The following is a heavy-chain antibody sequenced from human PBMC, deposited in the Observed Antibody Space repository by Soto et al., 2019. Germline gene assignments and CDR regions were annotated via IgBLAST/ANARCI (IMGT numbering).Heavy chain of an antibody. Sequence: QITLKESGPTLVKPTQTLTLTCTFPGFSFSSIGEGVGWIRQPPGKALGWLALIYWDDDKRYSPSLKSRLTITKDTSKNQVVLTMTNMDPVDTASYYCVQSRCGGDCLQSYSSHSYYGLDVWGQGTTVTVSS. CDR1: GFSFSSIGEG. CDR2: IYWDDDK. CDR3: VQSRCGGDCLQSYSSHSYYGLDV. J-gene: IGHJ6*02. D-gene: IGHD2-21*02. V-gene: IGHV2-5*02.